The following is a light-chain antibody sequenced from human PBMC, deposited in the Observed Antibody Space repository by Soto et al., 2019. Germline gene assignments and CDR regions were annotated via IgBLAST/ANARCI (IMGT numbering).Light chain of an antibody. J-gene: IGKJ4*01. CDR2: GTS. CDR3: QQLRMYPST. V-gene: IGKV1-9*01. CDR1: QGIEGF. Sequence: DIQLTQSPPSLSASVGDRVTITCRASQGIEGFLAWYQQKPGTAPKLLVYGTSTLQVGVPSRFSGSGSGTDFALTITSLQAEDFATYYCQQLRMYPSTFGGGTKVDIK.